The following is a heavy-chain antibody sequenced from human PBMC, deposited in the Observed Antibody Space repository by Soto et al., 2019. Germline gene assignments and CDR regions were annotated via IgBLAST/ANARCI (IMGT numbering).Heavy chain of an antibody. Sequence: EVQLVESGGGLVKPGGSLRLSCAASGFTFSSYSMNWVRQAPGKGLEWVSSISSSSSYIYYADSVKGRFTISRDNAKNSLYLQMNSLRAEDTAVYYCARFQLGYHAFDIWGQGTMVTVSS. CDR2: ISSSSSYI. V-gene: IGHV3-21*01. D-gene: IGHD6-6*01. J-gene: IGHJ3*02. CDR1: GFTFSSYS. CDR3: ARFQLGYHAFDI.